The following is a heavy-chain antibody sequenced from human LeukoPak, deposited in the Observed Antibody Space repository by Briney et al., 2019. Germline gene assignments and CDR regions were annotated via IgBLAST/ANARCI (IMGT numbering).Heavy chain of an antibody. J-gene: IGHJ4*02. CDR1: GFTFSTHW. D-gene: IGHD1-1*01. CDR2: MNNDGSIR. CDR3: ARDQLEPSRWFDY. V-gene: IGHV3-74*01. Sequence: GGSLRLSCAASGFTFSTHWMHWVRQAPGKGLVWVSRMNNDGSIRDYADSVKGRFTISRDNAKNALYLQMNSLRVEDTAVYYCARDQLEPSRWFDYWGQGTLVTVSS.